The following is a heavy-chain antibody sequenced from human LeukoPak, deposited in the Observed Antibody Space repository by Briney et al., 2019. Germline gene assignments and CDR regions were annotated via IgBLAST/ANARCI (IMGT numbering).Heavy chain of an antibody. V-gene: IGHV3-23*01. CDR3: AKDLSSSSGFDY. J-gene: IGHJ4*02. CDR2: ISGSGGST. D-gene: IGHD6-6*01. Sequence: GGSLRLSCAASGFTFSSYAMSWVRQAPGKGLEWVSAISGSGGSTYYADSVKGRFTISRDNSKNTLCLQMNSLRAEDTAVYYCAKDLSSSSGFDYWGQGTLVTVSS. CDR1: GFTFSSYA.